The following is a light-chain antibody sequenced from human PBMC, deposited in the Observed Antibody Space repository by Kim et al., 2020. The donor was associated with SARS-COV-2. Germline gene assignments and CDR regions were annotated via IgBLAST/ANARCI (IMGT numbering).Light chain of an antibody. CDR1: NIGSKS. V-gene: IGLV3-21*04. CDR3: QVWDSSSDHPV. J-gene: IGLJ3*02. Sequence: SLAPGKTARITCGGNNIGSKSVHWYQQKPGQAPVLVIYYDSDRPSGIPERFSGSNSGNTATLTISRVEAGDEADYYCQVWDSSSDHPVFGGGTQLTV. CDR2: YDS.